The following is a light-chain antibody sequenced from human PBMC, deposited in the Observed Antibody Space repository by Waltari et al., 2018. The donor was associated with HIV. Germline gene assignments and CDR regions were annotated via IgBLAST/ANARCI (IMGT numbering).Light chain of an antibody. CDR2: WAS. CDR3: QQYFSTPPVT. Sequence: DVVMTQSPDSLTVSVGERATLNCKSSQSLLYGSNNKNYLAWYQQRPGHRPKLLIYWASTRQSGVPDRFSGSGSGTDFTLTITSLQAEDVAVYYCQQYFSTPPVTFGGGTKVEIK. CDR1: QSLLYGSNNKNY. V-gene: IGKV4-1*01. J-gene: IGKJ4*01.